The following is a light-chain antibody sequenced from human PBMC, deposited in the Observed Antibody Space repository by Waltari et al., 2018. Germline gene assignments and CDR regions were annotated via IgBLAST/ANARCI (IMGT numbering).Light chain of an antibody. J-gene: IGLJ2*01. V-gene: IGLV2-14*03. CDR1: PSDIGDYNS. CDR3: SSYRSTISVV. Sequence: QSALTQPASVPGSPGQSITISCPGTPSDIGDYNSVPWYQQHPGKAPKLIIFDVTNRPSGVSDRFSGSKSGNTASLTISALQAEDEGDYYCSSYRSTISVVFGGGTKVTVL. CDR2: DVT.